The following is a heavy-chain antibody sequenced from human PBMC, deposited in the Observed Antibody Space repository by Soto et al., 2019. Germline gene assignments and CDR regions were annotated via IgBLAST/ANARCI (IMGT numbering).Heavy chain of an antibody. CDR2: ISGSGGST. D-gene: IGHD6-13*01. CDR3: AKSFSSNWYDYFDY. CDR1: GITFSTYA. V-gene: IGHV3-23*01. Sequence: VQLLESGGGLVQPGGSLRLSCAASGITFSTYAMSWVRQAPGKGLEWVSAISGSGGSTYYADSVKGRFTISRDKSKNTLYLQMNSLRAEDTALYYCAKSFSSNWYDYFDYWGQGSLVTVSS. J-gene: IGHJ4*02.